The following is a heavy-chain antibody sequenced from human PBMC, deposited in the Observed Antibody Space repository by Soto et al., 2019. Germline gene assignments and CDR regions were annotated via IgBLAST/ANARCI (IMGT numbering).Heavy chain of an antibody. Sequence: EVQLVESGGGLVQPGGSLRLSCVGSGITVSSNYMTWVRQAPGKGLEFVSIIYGGGSTYYADSVKGRFTISRDNSNNTLYLQRSSLRAEDTAVYYCAKDPFDYTYGMDVWGQGTTVIVSS. D-gene: IGHD5-12*01. CDR1: GITVSSNY. V-gene: IGHV3-66*01. CDR3: AKDPFDYTYGMDV. J-gene: IGHJ6*02. CDR2: IYGGGST.